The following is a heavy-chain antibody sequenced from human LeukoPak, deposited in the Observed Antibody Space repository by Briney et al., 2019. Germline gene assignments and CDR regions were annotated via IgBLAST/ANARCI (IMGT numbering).Heavy chain of an antibody. Sequence: PSETLSLTCTVSGGSFSGYLWSWIRQPPGKGLEWIGYIYYSGSTYYNPSLKSRVTISVDTSKNQFSLKLSSVTAADTAVYYCARDGELELGRYFDYWGQGTLVTVSS. CDR2: IYYSGST. D-gene: IGHD1-7*01. CDR1: GGSFSGYL. CDR3: ARDGELELGRYFDY. V-gene: IGHV4-30-4*01. J-gene: IGHJ4*02.